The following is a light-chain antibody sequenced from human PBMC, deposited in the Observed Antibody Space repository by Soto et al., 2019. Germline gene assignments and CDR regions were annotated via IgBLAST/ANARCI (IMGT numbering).Light chain of an antibody. CDR1: QSLVYSDGNTY. Sequence: DVVMTQSPLSLPVTLGQPASISCRSSQSLVYSDGNTYLNWFQQRLGQSPRRLIYKVSNRDSGVPDRLSGRGLGTDFTLKISRVEAEDVGVYYCMQGTHWPPWTFGQGTKVEIK. V-gene: IGKV2-30*01. CDR3: MQGTHWPPWT. J-gene: IGKJ1*01. CDR2: KVS.